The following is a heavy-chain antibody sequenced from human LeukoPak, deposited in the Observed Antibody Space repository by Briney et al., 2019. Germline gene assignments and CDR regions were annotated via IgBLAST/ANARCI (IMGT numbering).Heavy chain of an antibody. CDR1: GYTFTSYY. J-gene: IGHJ4*02. V-gene: IGHV1-46*01. CDR3: ARDSRYGVVDY. Sequence: ASVKVSCKTSGYTFTSYYIHWVRQAPGQGLEWMGIINPSGGSTSYAQKFQGRVTMTRDTSTSTVYMYLSSLRSEDMAVYYCARDSRYGVVDYWGQGTLVTVSS. D-gene: IGHD4-17*01. CDR2: INPSGGST.